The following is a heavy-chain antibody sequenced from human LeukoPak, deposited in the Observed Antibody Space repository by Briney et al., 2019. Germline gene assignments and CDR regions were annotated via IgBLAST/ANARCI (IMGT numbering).Heavy chain of an antibody. CDR3: ARDHIVVVPAAMDWFDP. V-gene: IGHV4-4*07. J-gene: IGHJ5*02. Sequence: KASETLSLTCTVSGGSISSYYWSWIRQPAGKGLEWIGRIYTSGSTNYNPSLKSRVTMSVDTSKNQFSLKLSSVTAADTAVYYCARDHIVVVPAAMDWFDPWGQGTLVTVSS. CDR2: IYTSGST. D-gene: IGHD2-2*01. CDR1: GGSISSYY.